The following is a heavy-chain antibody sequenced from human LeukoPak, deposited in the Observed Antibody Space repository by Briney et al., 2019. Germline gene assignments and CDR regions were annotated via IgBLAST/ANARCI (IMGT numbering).Heavy chain of an antibody. J-gene: IGHJ4*02. CDR2: IYYSGSI. V-gene: IGHV4-59*08. Sequence: SETLSLTCTVSGGSLSNYYWSWIRQPPGKGLEWIGYIYYSGSINYNPSLKSRVTISVDMSNNQFSLQLSSVTAADTAVYYCARQSRDGDYIAKLFDYWGQGTLVTVSS. CDR1: GGSLSNYY. D-gene: IGHD4-17*01. CDR3: ARQSRDGDYIAKLFDY.